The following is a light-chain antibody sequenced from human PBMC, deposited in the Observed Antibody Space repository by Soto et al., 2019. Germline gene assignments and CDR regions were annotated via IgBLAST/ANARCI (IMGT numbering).Light chain of an antibody. J-gene: IGKJ4*01. CDR2: DAS. V-gene: IGKV1-5*01. CDR1: QSISSY. CDR3: QQCNSYSLT. Sequence: IQMTQSPSSLSSSVGDRVTITCRASQSISSYLNWYQQKPGKAPKVLIYDASSLESGVPPRFSGSGSGTEFTLTISSLQSDDFATYFCQQCNSYSLTFGGGTKVDIK.